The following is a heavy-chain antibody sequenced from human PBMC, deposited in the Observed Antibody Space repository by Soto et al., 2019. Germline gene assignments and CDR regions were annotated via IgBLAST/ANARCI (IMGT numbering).Heavy chain of an antibody. J-gene: IGHJ4*02. D-gene: IGHD5-12*01. V-gene: IGHV3-7*01. Sequence: EVQLVESGGGLVQPGESLRLSCAASGFTFSNYWMSWVRQAPGKGLEWVANIKHDGSEKYYVDSVKGRFTTSRDNAKNSLFLQMNSLRAEDTAVYYCARDHGYGSDSWGQGALVTVSS. CDR3: ARDHGYGSDS. CDR2: IKHDGSEK. CDR1: GFTFSNYW.